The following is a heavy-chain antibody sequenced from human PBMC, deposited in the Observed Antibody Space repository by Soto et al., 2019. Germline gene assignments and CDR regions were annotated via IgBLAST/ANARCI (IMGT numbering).Heavy chain of an antibody. CDR2: IITIFGTP. Sequence: QVQLVQSGPEVKEPGSSVKLTCKVSGGIFNTSAISWLRQAPGQGLEWMGCIITIFGTPNYAQRFQGRVTITADESTSTADMELSRLRSDDTAVYYCARDRDYYGSGNYDNRIDFWGQGTLVSVSS. D-gene: IGHD3-10*01. CDR3: ARDRDYYGSGNYDNRIDF. J-gene: IGHJ4*02. V-gene: IGHV1-69*01. CDR1: GGIFNTSA.